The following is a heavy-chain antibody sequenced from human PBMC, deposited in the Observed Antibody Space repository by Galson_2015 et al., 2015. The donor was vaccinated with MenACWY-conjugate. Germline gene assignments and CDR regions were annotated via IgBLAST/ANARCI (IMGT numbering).Heavy chain of an antibody. CDR1: GFAFGGYL. V-gene: IGHV3-49*03. D-gene: IGHD2-15*01. J-gene: IGHJ4*02. CDR3: TRADHRYCSSTNCPFDH. Sequence: SLRLSCVTSGFAFGGYLMGWFRQAPGKGLEWVGYIQSKNYGANTQYAASVKDRFSISRDDSRSIAYLEMNSLKTEDTALYYCTRADHRYCSSTNCPFDHWGQGTLVTVSS. CDR2: IQSKNYGANT.